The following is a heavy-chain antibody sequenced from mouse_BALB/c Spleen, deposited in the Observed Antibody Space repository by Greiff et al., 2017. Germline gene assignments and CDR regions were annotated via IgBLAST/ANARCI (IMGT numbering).Heavy chain of an antibody. J-gene: IGHJ3*01. CDR3: ASSAWFAY. CDR1: GYTFTDYA. Sequence: VQLVESGPELVRPGESVKISCKGSGYTFTDYAMHWVKQSHAKSLEWIGVISIYYDNTNYNQKFKGKATMTVDKSSSTAYMELARLTSEDSAIYYCASSAWFAYWGQGTLVTVSA. CDR2: ISIYYDNT. V-gene: IGHV1-67*01.